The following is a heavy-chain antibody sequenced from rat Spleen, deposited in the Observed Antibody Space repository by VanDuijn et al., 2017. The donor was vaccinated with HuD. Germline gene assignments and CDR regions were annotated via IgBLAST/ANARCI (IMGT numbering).Heavy chain of an antibody. CDR1: GFTYSNYV. J-gene: IGHJ2*01. CDR3: ASSNSGSYYFDY. V-gene: IGHV5S13*01. D-gene: IGHD4-3*01. CDR2: ISTGGGNT. Sequence: EVQLVESGGGLVQPGRSLKLSCAASGFTYSNYVMAWVRQAPTKGLEWVASISTGGGNTYYRDSVKGRFTISRDNAKKTLYLQMDSLRSEDTATYYCASSNSGSYYFDYWGQGVMVTVSS.